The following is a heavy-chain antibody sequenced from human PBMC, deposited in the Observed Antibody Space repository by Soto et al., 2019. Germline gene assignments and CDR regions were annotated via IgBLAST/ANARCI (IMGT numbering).Heavy chain of an antibody. CDR1: GYTFTSYY. D-gene: IGHD3-22*01. CDR3: ARVWFYGSSGFDWYFDL. CDR2: INPSGGST. Sequence: GASVKVSCKASGYTFTSYYMHCVRQAPGQGLEWMGIINPSGGSTSYAQRFQGRVTMTRDTSTSTVYMELSSLRSEDTAVYYCARVWFYGSSGFDWYFDLWGRGTLVTVSS. V-gene: IGHV1-46*01. J-gene: IGHJ2*01.